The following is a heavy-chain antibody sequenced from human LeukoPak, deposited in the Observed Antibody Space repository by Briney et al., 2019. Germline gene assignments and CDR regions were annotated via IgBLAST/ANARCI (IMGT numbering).Heavy chain of an antibody. CDR2: ISYDGSNK. V-gene: IGHV3-30-3*01. D-gene: IGHD1-26*01. Sequence: PGGSLRLSCAASGFTFSSYAMHWVRQAPGKGLEWVAVISYDGSNKYYADSVKGRFTISRDNSKNTLYLQMNSLRAEDTAVYYCARSRIVGATHDAFDIWGQGTMVTVSS. J-gene: IGHJ3*02. CDR3: ARSRIVGATHDAFDI. CDR1: GFTFSSYA.